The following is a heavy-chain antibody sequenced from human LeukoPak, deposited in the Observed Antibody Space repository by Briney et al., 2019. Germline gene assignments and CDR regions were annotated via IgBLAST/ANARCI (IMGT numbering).Heavy chain of an antibody. CDR1: GCTFSNYA. CDR3: GRDPSARVTIDF. Sequence: PGGSLRLSCAASGCTFSNYAMRWVRQAPGKGLEWVAIVSHDGRNQYYAESVKGRFTISRDSSKNTVSLQMNSLRAGDSALYYCGRDPSARVTIDFWGQGTLVTVSS. CDR2: VSHDGRNQ. D-gene: IGHD5-24*01. V-gene: IGHV3-30*04. J-gene: IGHJ4*02.